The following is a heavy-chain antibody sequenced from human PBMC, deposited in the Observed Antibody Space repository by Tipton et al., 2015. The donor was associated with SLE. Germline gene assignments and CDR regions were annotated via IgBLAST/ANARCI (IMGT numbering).Heavy chain of an antibody. V-gene: IGHV1-3*04. CDR1: GYSFKTYA. J-gene: IGHJ4*02. Sequence: QSGPEVKKPGASVKVSCKASGYSFKTYAMHWVRQAPGQRLEWMGWINTANGHTQYSQKFQGRVTISTDTSASTAYLELNSLRSEDTAVYYCATYLITALDYWGQGTLVTVSS. CDR2: INTANGHT. D-gene: IGHD1-20*01. CDR3: ATYLITALDY.